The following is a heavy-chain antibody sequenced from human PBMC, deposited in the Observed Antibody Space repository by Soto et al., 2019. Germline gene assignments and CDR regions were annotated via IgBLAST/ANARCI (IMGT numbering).Heavy chain of an antibody. Sequence: EVQLVESGGGLVQPGRSLRLSCAASGFTFNNYAMHWVRQAPGKGLEWVSGITWNSGSIGYADSVKGRFNISRDNAKNCLYLQMNSLRAEDTAFYCCSSGCSSSSSLPRIDYGGQGTLVTVSS. J-gene: IGHJ4*02. CDR3: SSGCSSSSSLPRIDY. D-gene: IGHD6-6*01. CDR2: ITWNSGSI. V-gene: IGHV3-9*01. CDR1: GFTFNNYA.